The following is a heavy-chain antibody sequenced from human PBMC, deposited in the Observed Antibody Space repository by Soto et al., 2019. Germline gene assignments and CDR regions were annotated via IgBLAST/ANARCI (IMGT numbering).Heavy chain of an antibody. D-gene: IGHD6-13*01. V-gene: IGHV1-18*01. Sequence: ASVKVSCKASGYTFTSYGISWVRQAPGQGLEWMGWISAYNGNTNYAQKLQGRVTMTTDTSTSTAYMELRSLRSDDTAVYYCARDPGAAGGSSWFFDWGQGTLVTVSS. CDR2: ISAYNGNT. J-gene: IGHJ4*02. CDR3: ARDPGAAGGSSWFFD. CDR1: GYTFTSYG.